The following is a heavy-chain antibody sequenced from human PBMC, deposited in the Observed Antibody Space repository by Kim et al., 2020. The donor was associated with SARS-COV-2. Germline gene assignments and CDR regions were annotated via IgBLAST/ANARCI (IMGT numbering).Heavy chain of an antibody. Sequence: ASVKVSCKASGYTFTSYGISWVRQAPGQGLEWMGWISAYNGNTNYAQKLQGRVTMTTDTSTSTAYMELRSLRSDDTAVYYCARGNRLGIQLWLFDYWGQGTLVTVSS. V-gene: IGHV1-18*01. J-gene: IGHJ4*02. CDR2: ISAYNGNT. CDR3: ARGNRLGIQLWLFDY. D-gene: IGHD5-18*01. CDR1: GYTFTSYG.